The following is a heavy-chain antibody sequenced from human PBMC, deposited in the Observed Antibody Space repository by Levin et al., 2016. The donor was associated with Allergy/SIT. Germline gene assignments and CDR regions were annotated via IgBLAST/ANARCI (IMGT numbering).Heavy chain of an antibody. D-gene: IGHD2-2*02. J-gene: IGHJ4*02. CDR3: ARMERGDIVVVPAAIRGGNYFDY. CDR2: INHSGST. Sequence: RQAPGKGLEWIGEINHSGSTNYNPSLKSRVTISVDTSKNQFSLKLSSVTAADTAVYYCARMERGDIVVVPAAIRGGNYFDYWGQGTLVTVSS. V-gene: IGHV4-34*01.